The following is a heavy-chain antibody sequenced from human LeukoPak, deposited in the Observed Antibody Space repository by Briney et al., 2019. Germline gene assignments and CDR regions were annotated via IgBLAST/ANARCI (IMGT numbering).Heavy chain of an antibody. J-gene: IGHJ6*02. CDR2: IISKAYGGTT. Sequence: GSLMLSCTASGFPFCNHAMSWVRRPPGKGVEGGGFIISKAYGGTTEYAAAVKGRFTISRDDSKSIAYLQMNSLKTEDTAVYYSARGPIQLWIHNGMDVWGQGTTVTVSS. CDR3: ARGPIQLWIHNGMDV. V-gene: IGHV3-49*04. CDR1: GFPFCNHA. D-gene: IGHD5-18*01.